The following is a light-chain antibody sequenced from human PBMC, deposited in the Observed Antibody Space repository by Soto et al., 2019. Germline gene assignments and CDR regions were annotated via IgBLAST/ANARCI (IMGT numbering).Light chain of an antibody. Sequence: DIQLTQSPSFLSASVGDRVTITCRASQDVSRYLAWYQQKPGKAPNLLIYAASTVRSGVPSRFSGSGSETEFTLTISSRQPEDFATYYCQQLKSYGCAFGPGTKVDIK. V-gene: IGKV1-9*01. J-gene: IGKJ3*01. CDR3: QQLKSYGCA. CDR2: AAS. CDR1: QDVSRY.